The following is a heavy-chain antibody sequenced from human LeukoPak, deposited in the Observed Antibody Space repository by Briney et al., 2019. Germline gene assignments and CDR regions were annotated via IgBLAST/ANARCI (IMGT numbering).Heavy chain of an antibody. CDR3: ARGGASYYHGSASQDY. CDR1: GGSFSDYY. D-gene: IGHD3-10*01. V-gene: IGHV4-34*01. J-gene: IGHJ4*02. Sequence: SETLSLTCAVYGGSFSDYYWSWIPQPPGKGLEWMGEINHSGSTNYNPSLKSRVTISMDTSKSQFSLKLSSVTAADTAVYYCARGGASYYHGSASQDYWGQGVLVTVSS. CDR2: INHSGST.